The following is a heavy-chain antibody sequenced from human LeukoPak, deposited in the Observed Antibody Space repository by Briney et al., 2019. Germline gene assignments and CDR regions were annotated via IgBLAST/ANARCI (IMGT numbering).Heavy chain of an antibody. D-gene: IGHD3-10*01. CDR3: ARGRYYGSGSVY. V-gene: IGHV4-34*01. J-gene: IGHJ4*02. CDR1: GGSFSGYY. Sequence: PSKTLSLTCAVYGGSFSGYYWSWIRQPPGKGLEWIGEINHSGSTNYNPSLKSRVTISVDTSKNQFSLKLSSVTAADTAVYYCARGRYYGSGSVYWGQGTLVTVSS. CDR2: INHSGST.